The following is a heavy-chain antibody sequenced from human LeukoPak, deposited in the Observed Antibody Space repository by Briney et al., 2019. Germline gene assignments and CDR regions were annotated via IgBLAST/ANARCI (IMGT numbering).Heavy chain of an antibody. J-gene: IGHJ4*02. V-gene: IGHV2-5*01. Sequence: SGPTLVNPTQTLTLSCTCSGVSLRTSGVGVGWIRQPPGKALEWLALIYWNDDKRYSPSLKSRLTLTKDTSKNQVILTMTNMDPVDTATYYCAHTFYDSSVGPFDYWGQGTLVTVSS. CDR1: GVSLRTSGVG. CDR2: IYWNDDK. D-gene: IGHD3-22*01. CDR3: AHTFYDSSVGPFDY.